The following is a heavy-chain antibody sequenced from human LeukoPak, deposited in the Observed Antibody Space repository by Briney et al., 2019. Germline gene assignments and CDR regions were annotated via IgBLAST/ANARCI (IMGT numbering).Heavy chain of an antibody. D-gene: IGHD6-13*01. CDR2: INNVGNII. V-gene: IGHV3-11*04. CDR3: AREGSSSWQNYDY. CDR1: GFTLTDNY. J-gene: IGHJ4*02. Sequence: GGSLRLSCAASGFTLTDNYMSWIRQAPGKGLEWVAYINNVGNIIYYADSVKGRFTISRDNAKQSLYLQMNSLRAEDTAMYYCAREGSSSWQNYDYWGQGTLVTVSS.